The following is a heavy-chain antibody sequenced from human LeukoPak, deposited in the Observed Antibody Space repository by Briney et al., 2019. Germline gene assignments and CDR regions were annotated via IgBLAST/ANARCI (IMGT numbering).Heavy chain of an antibody. CDR2: INSYGSDT. J-gene: IGHJ5*02. D-gene: IGHD6-6*01. CDR3: AGSIAHNWFDP. V-gene: IGHV3-74*01. Sequence: GGSLRLSCAASGFTFSRYWMHWVRQAPGKGLVWVSRINSYGSDTSYADSVKGRFTISRDNAENTLYLQMNSLRAEDTAVYYCAGSIAHNWFDPWGQGTLVTVSS. CDR1: GFTFSRYW.